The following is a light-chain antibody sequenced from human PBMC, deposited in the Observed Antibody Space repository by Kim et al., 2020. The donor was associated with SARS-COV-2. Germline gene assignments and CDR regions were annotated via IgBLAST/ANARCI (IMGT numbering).Light chain of an antibody. CDR1: SSVVGNYNL. CDR2: EVS. J-gene: IGLJ2*01. V-gene: IGLV2-23*02. Sequence: QSITITCTGASSVVGNYNLVAWYRQRPGKAPKLIFFEVSKRPSGVSDRFSGSKSGDTASLTISGLQAEDEGDYYCCSYAGSSTFVVFGGGTQLTVL. CDR3: CSYAGSSTFVV.